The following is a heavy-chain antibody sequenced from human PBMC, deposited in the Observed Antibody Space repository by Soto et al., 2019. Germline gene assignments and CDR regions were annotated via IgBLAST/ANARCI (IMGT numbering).Heavy chain of an antibody. CDR1: GGSISSSNW. V-gene: IGHV4-4*02. D-gene: IGHD6-19*01. J-gene: IGHJ4*02. CDR3: ARGNRQTYSSGWSSYFDY. CDR2: IYHSGST. Sequence: QVQLQESGPGLVKPSGTLSLTCAVSGGSISSSNWWSWVRQPPGKGLEWIGEIYHSGSTNYNPSLKSRVTTSVDKAKNQFSLKLSSVTAADTAVYYCARGNRQTYSSGWSSYFDYWGQGTLVTVSS.